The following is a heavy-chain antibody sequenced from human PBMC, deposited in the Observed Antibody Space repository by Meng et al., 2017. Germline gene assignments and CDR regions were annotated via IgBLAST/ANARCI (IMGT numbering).Heavy chain of an antibody. Sequence: GESLKISCAASGFTFSQYWMTWVRQAPGKGLEWVANINQDGSAKSYVDSVKGRFTISRDNAKNSLYLQMNSLRAEDTAVYYCARAMGSGIYGIDYWGQGTLVTVSS. CDR3: ARAMGSGIYGIDY. CDR1: GFTFSQYW. J-gene: IGHJ4*02. V-gene: IGHV3-7*01. CDR2: INQDGSAK. D-gene: IGHD3-10*01.